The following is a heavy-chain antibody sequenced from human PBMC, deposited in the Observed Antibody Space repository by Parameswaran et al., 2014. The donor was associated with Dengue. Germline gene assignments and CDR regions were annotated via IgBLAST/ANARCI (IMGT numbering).Heavy chain of an antibody. V-gene: IGHV3-23*01. D-gene: IGHD3-3*01. Sequence: VRQAPGKGLEWVSAISGSGGSTYYADSVKGRFTISRDNSKNTLYLQMNSLRAEDTAVYYCAKDPYYDFWSGYYHFDYWARNLVTVS. CDR2: ISGSGGST. CDR3: AKDPYYDFWSGYYHFDY. J-gene: IGHJ4*01.